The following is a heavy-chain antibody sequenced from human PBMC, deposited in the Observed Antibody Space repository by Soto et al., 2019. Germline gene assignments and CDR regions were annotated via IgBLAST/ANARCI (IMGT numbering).Heavy chain of an antibody. J-gene: IGHJ6*02. Sequence: GGSLRLSCAASGFTFSSYGMHWVRQAPGKGLEWVAVISYDGSNKYYADSVKGRFTISRDNSKNTLYLQMNSLRAEDTAVYYCAKDPNYDFWSGYPPNYYYYGMDVWGQGTTVTVSS. CDR3: AKDPNYDFWSGYPPNYYYYGMDV. V-gene: IGHV3-30*18. CDR2: ISYDGSNK. D-gene: IGHD3-3*01. CDR1: GFTFSSYG.